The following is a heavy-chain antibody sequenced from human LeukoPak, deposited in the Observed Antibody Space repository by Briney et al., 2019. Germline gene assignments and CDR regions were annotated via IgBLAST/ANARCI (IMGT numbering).Heavy chain of an antibody. CDR1: GVSISIYY. CDR2: IYNSGST. V-gene: IGHV4-59*01. Sequence: SGPGLVKPAETLSLTCTVSGVSISIYYWSWVRQPPGKGLEWIGYIYNSGSTNYNPSLRSRATISADTSKNQFSLKLSSVTAADTAVYYCVRDRELNYWSQGTLVTVSS. D-gene: IGHD1-26*01. J-gene: IGHJ4*02. CDR3: VRDRELNY.